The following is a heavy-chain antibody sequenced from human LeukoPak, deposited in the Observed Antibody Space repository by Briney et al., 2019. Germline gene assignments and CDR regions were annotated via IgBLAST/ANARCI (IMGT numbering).Heavy chain of an antibody. CDR3: ARHMVTTPFDY. J-gene: IGHJ4*02. CDR2: IYHSGST. D-gene: IGHD4-17*01. V-gene: IGHV4-38-2*01. Sequence: SETLSLTCAVSGYSISSDYYWGWIRQPPGKGLEWIGSIYHSGSTYYNPSLKSRVTISVDTSKNQFSLRLSSVTAADTAVYYCARHMVTTPFDYWGQGTLVTVSS. CDR1: GYSISSDYY.